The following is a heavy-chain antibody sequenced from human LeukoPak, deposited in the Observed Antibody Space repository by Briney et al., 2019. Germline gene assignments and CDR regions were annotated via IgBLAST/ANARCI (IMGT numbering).Heavy chain of an antibody. D-gene: IGHD2-21*01. CDR2: ISDDGTYT. CDR3: ASFGISWGSAY. J-gene: IGHJ4*02. CDR1: GFSFSRHW. V-gene: IGHV3-74*03. Sequence: PGGSLRLSCAASGFSFSRHWMHWVRQAPGKGLVWVSRISDDGTYTANVDSVEGRFTISRDNVRNTLYLHMNSLRAEDTAVYNCASFGISWGSAYWGQGTLVTVSS.